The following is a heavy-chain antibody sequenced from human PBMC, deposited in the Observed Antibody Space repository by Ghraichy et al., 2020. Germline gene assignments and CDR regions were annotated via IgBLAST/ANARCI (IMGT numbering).Heavy chain of an antibody. J-gene: IGHJ5*02. CDR3: ASAQIAAAVSNWFDP. Sequence: GGSLRLSCAASGFTFSSYSMNWVRQAPGKGLEWVSSISSSSSYIYYADSVKGRFTISRDNAKNSLYLQMNSLRAEDTAVYYCASAQIAAAVSNWFDPWGQGTLVTVSS. CDR2: ISSSSSYI. CDR1: GFTFSSYS. V-gene: IGHV3-21*01. D-gene: IGHD6-13*01.